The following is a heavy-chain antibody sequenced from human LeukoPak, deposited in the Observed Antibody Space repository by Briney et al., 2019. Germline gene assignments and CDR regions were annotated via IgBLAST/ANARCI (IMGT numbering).Heavy chain of an antibody. CDR3: AKTPYDSSGYYPLFDY. V-gene: IGHV3-23*01. Sequence: GGSLRLSCAASGFTFSSCAMSWVRQAPGKGLEWVSAISGSGGSTYYADSVKGRFTISRDNSKNTLYLQMNSLRAEDTAVYYCAKTPYDSSGYYPLFDYWGQGTLVTVSS. D-gene: IGHD3-22*01. CDR2: ISGSGGST. J-gene: IGHJ4*02. CDR1: GFTFSSCA.